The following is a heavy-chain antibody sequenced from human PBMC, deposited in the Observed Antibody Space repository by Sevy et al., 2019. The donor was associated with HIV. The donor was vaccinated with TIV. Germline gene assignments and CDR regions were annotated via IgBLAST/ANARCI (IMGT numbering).Heavy chain of an antibody. D-gene: IGHD2-2*01. J-gene: IGHJ3*02. CDR3: ARHCGGTSCSHAFDI. V-gene: IGHV4-34*01. CDR1: GGSFSGYY. CDR2: INHSGST. Sequence: SETLSHTCAVYGGSFSGYYWSWIRQPPGKGLEWIGEINHSGSTNYNPSLKSRVTISVDTSKNQFSLKLSSVTAADTAVYYCARHCGGTSCSHAFDIWGQGTMVTVSS.